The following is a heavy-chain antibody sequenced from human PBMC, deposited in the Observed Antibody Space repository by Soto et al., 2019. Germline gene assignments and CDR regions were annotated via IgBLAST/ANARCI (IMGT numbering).Heavy chain of an antibody. CDR3: ARWGGYDLWIGYYFDY. J-gene: IGHJ4*02. CDR1: GYTFTDYY. CDR2: INPNSGGT. D-gene: IGHD3-3*01. Sequence: ASVKVSCKASGYTFTDYYIHWVRQAPGQGLEWMGWINPNSGGTDFAQKFQSRVTMTRDTSISTAFMELSSLTSDDTAVYYCARWGGYDLWIGYYFDYWGQGSLVTAPQ. V-gene: IGHV1-2*02.